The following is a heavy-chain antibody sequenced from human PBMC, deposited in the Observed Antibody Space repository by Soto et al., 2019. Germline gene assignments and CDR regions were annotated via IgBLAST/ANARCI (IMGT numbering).Heavy chain of an antibody. J-gene: IGHJ4*02. CDR2: ITGSGGST. V-gene: IGHV3-23*01. D-gene: IGHD6-19*01. CDR1: GFPFSSYA. CDR3: AKRGSAVATNPFDY. Sequence: GGSLRLSCAASGFPFSSYAMSWVRQAPGKGLEWVSTITGSGGSTYYADSMKGRFTISRDNSKNTLYLQMNSLRAEDTAIYSCAKRGSAVATNPFDYWGQGTLVTVSS.